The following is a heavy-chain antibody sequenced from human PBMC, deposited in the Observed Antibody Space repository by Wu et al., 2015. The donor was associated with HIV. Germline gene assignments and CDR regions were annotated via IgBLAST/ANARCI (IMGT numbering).Heavy chain of an antibody. CDR1: GYTLTELS. CDR3: AREGPAAGGGYFDY. D-gene: IGHD2-2*01. CDR2: FDPEDGTA. Sequence: QVQLVQSGAEVKKPGASVKVSCKVSGYTLTELSMHWVRQAPGKGLEWMGGFDPEDGTANYAQKFQGRVTITADESTSTAYMELSSLRSEDTAVYYCAREGPAAGGGYFDYWGQGTLVTVSS. J-gene: IGHJ4*02. V-gene: IGHV1-24*01.